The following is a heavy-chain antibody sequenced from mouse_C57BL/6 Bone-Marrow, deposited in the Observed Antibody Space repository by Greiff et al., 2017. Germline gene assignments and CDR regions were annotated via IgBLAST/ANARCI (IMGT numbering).Heavy chain of an antibody. V-gene: IGHV1-55*01. CDR2: IYPGSGST. J-gene: IGHJ4*01. D-gene: IGHD5-1*01. CDR3: TTTYAPWAMDY. Sequence: QVQLQQPGAELVKPGASVKLSCKASGYTFTSYWITWVKQRPGQGLEWIGDIYPGSGSTNYNEKFKSKATLPVDTSSNTAYLQLSSLTSEDTAVDYCTTTYAPWAMDYWGQGTSVTVSS. CDR1: GYTFTSYW.